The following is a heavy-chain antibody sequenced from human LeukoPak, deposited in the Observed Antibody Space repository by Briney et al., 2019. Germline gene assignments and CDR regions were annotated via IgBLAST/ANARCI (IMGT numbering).Heavy chain of an antibody. CDR2: IYHSGST. Sequence: SETLSLTCAVSGYSISIAYYWGWIRQPPGKGLEWIGSIYHSGSTYYTPSLKSRVTISVDTSKNQFSLELSSVTAADTAVYYCARGPPSVGSRRGCYDYWGQGTLVTVSS. V-gene: IGHV4-38-2*01. J-gene: IGHJ4*02. CDR3: ARGPPSVGSRRGCYDY. CDR1: GYSISIAYY. D-gene: IGHD1-26*01.